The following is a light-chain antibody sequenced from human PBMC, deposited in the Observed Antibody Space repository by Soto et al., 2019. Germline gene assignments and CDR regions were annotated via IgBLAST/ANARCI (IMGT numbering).Light chain of an antibody. CDR2: DVS. Sequence: CTGTSSDVGGYNYVSWYQQHPGKAPKLMIYDVSNRPSGVSNRFSGSKSGNTASLTISGLQAEDEADYYCSSYTSSSTLLYVFGTGTKVTVL. CDR3: SSYTSSSTLLYV. V-gene: IGLV2-14*04. CDR1: SSDVGGYNY. J-gene: IGLJ1*01.